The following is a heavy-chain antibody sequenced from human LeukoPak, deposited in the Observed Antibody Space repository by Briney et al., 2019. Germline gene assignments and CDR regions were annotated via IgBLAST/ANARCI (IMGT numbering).Heavy chain of an antibody. CDR2: INHSGST. CDR3: ARGRFGGFDY. V-gene: IGHV4-34*01. D-gene: IGHD2-15*01. J-gene: IGHJ4*02. CDR1: GGSFSGYY. Sequence: PSETLSLTCAVYGGSFSGYYWSWIRQPPGKGLEWIGEINHSGSTNYNPSLKSRVTISVDTSKNQFSLKLSSVTAADTAVYYCARGRFGGFDYGGKEPLVTVSS.